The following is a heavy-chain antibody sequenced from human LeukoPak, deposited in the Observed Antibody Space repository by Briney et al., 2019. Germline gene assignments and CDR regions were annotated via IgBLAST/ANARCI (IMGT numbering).Heavy chain of an antibody. V-gene: IGHV3-33*06. CDR1: GFTFSTYG. J-gene: IGHJ3*02. Sequence: PGGSLRLSCAASGFTFSTYGMHWVRQAPGKGLEWVAVIWSDGNNRFCADSVKGRFTFSRDNSKNTLSLQMDSLRAEDTAVYYCVKERGPFDAFDIWGQGTMVTVFS. CDR3: VKERGPFDAFDI. CDR2: IWSDGNNR.